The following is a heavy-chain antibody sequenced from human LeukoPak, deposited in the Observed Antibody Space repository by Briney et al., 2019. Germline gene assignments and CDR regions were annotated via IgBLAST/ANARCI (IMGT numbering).Heavy chain of an antibody. CDR2: IKQDGSEK. Sequence: GGSLRLSCAASGSTFSTYWMSWVRQAPGKGLEWVANIKQDGSEKYYVDSVKGRFTISRDNAKNSLYLQMNSLRAEDTAMYYCARDSAGNDYWGQGTLVTVSS. V-gene: IGHV3-7*01. J-gene: IGHJ4*02. CDR3: ARDSAGNDY. CDR1: GSTFSTYW. D-gene: IGHD6-13*01.